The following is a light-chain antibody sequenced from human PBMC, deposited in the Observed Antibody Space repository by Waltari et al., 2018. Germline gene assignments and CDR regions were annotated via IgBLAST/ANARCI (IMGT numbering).Light chain of an antibody. Sequence: QTVVTQEPSLTVSPGGPVPLTCASSTGAVPSGCFPTWFQQKPGPPPRAMSYSSTRQHAWTPARFTGSLLGGNAALTLSGAQPEDEAEYYCLLHCGGAWVFGGGTKVTVL. J-gene: IGLJ3*02. CDR1: TGAVPSGCF. CDR3: LLHCGGAWV. CDR2: SST. V-gene: IGLV7-43*01.